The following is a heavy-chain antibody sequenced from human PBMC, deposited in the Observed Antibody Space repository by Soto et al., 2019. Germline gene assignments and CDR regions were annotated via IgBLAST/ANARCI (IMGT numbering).Heavy chain of an antibody. J-gene: IGHJ4*02. CDR1: GFIFSNYA. D-gene: IGHD3-10*01. CDR2: IWSDGSYD. V-gene: IGHV3-33*01. Sequence: QVQLVESGGGVVQPGRSLRLSCATSGFIFSNYAMHWVRQAPGQGLEWVALIWSDGSYDNYAESVKGRFTISRDNSKNPLYVQMNSLRVEDTAVYFCARGTGPGSFLIDYWGQGTLVTVSS. CDR3: ARGTGPGSFLIDY.